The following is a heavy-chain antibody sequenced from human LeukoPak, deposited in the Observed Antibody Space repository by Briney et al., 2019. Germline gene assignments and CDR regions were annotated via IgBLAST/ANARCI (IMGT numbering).Heavy chain of an antibody. V-gene: IGHV3-48*01. D-gene: IGHD2-15*01. J-gene: IGHJ4*02. CDR3: VRDNPRCCGVVPANIDDY. Sequence: GGSLRLSCAASGFTFSRDSMNWVRQAPGKGLEWVSYINGGSSPIYYADSVRGRFTISRDNAKNSLYLQMNSLRAEDTAVYYCVRDNPRCCGVVPANIDDYWGQGTLVTVSS. CDR2: INGGSSPI. CDR1: GFTFSRDS.